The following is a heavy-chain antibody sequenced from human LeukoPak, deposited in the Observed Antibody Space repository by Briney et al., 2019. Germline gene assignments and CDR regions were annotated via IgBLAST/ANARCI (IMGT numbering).Heavy chain of an antibody. CDR3: MRGEEGWYFDV. V-gene: IGHV3-33*01. CDR1: GFSFSNYG. Sequence: PGGSLRLSCVASGFSFSNYGMHWVRQAPGRGLEWLGVLSFDESQEYYAESVKGRFTISRDNSRKTVYLQMNSLRGDDTGVYYCMRGEEGWYFDVWGRGTMVTVSS. J-gene: IGHJ2*01. CDR2: LSFDESQE.